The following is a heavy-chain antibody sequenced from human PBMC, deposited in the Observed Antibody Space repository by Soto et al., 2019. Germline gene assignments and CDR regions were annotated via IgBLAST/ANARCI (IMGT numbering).Heavy chain of an antibody. V-gene: IGHV3-33*01. J-gene: IGHJ6*02. CDR2: IWYDGSNK. CDR3: ARGYCSSTSCSSCIRLWFHYYYYGMDV. Sequence: GRSMRLSWAASGFTFSSYGMHWVRQAPGKGLERVAVIWYDGSNKSYADSVKGRFTISRDNSKNTLYLQMNSLRAEDTAVYYCARGYCSSTSCSSCIRLWFHYYYYGMDVWGQGTRVTVSS. D-gene: IGHD2-2*01. CDR1: GFTFSSYG.